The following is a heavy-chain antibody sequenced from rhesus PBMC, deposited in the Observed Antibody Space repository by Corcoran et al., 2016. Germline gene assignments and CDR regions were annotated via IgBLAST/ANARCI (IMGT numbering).Heavy chain of an antibody. CDR1: GYTFTDYY. Sequence: QVQLVQSGAEVKKPGYSVKVSCKASGYTFTDYYMQWVRQAPRQGLEWMGWMNPYNGNTKNAQKCQGRVTMTRETATSSAYMELSSLRSEDTAVYYCARGDCTGSGCYYYWYVDIWGPGTPITISS. J-gene: IGHJ2*01. CDR2: MNPYNGNT. CDR3: ARGDCTGSGCYYYWYVDI. V-gene: IGHV1S2*01. D-gene: IGHD2-21*01.